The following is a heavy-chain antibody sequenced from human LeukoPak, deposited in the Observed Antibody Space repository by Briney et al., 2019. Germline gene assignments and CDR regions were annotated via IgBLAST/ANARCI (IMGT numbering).Heavy chain of an antibody. CDR3: ARGAGYCTNGVCLNYFDY. J-gene: IGHJ4*02. D-gene: IGHD2-8*01. V-gene: IGHV3-7*01. Sequence: GGSLRLSCAASGFTFSSYWMSWVRQAPGKGLEWVANIKQDGSEKYYVDSVKGRFTISRDNAKNSLYPQMNSLRAEDTAVYYCARGAGYCTNGVCLNYFDYWGQGTLVTVSS. CDR2: IKQDGSEK. CDR1: GFTFSSYW.